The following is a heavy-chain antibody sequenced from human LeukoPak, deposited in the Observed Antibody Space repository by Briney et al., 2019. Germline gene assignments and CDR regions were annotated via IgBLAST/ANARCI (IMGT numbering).Heavy chain of an antibody. D-gene: IGHD6-13*01. V-gene: IGHV4-34*01. J-gene: IGHJ6*03. CDR3: ARRPAGYSSSWYYYYYYYMDV. Sequence: SETLSLTCAVYGGSFSGYYWSWIRQPPGKGLEGSGEINHSGSTNYNPSLKSRGTISVDTSKNQFSLKLSSVTAADTAVYYCARRPAGYSSSWYYYYYYYMDVWGKGTTVTVSS. CDR2: INHSGST. CDR1: GGSFSGYY.